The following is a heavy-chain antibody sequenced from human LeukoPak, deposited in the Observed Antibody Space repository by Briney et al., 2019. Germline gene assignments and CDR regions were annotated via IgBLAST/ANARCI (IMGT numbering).Heavy chain of an antibody. Sequence: PSETRSLTCTVSGGSISSYYWSWIRQPPGKGLEWIRYIYYSGSTNYNPSLKSRVTISVDTSKNQFALKLSSVTAADTAVYYCARATYYYDSSGYSPPYYYYYMDVWGKATTVTVSS. D-gene: IGHD3-22*01. CDR1: GGSISSYY. CDR2: IYYSGST. CDR3: ARATYYYDSSGYSPPYYYYYMDV. V-gene: IGHV4-59*01. J-gene: IGHJ6*03.